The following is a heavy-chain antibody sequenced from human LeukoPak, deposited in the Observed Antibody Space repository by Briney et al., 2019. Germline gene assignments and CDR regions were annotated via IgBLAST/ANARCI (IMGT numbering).Heavy chain of an antibody. J-gene: IGHJ4*02. CDR3: ARDYADYFDS. CDR2: IWYDGSNK. D-gene: IGHD3-16*01. CDR1: GFTFSRNG. V-gene: IGHV3-33*01. Sequence: PGGSLRLSCAASGFTFSRNGMHWVRQAPGKGLEWVAVIWYDGSNKYYADSVKGRFTVSRDNSKDTLSLEMNSLRAEDTAVYYCARDYADYFDSWGQGTLVTVSS.